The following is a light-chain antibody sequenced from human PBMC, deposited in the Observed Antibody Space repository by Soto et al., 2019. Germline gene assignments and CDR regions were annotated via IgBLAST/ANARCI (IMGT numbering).Light chain of an antibody. CDR3: QQYGRLWT. V-gene: IGKV3-20*01. J-gene: IGKJ1*01. CDR2: GAS. Sequence: EIVLTQSPGTLSLSPGERATLSCRASQSVSSSYLAWYQQKPGQAPRLLIYGASSRATGIPERFSGSGSGTDFTLTISRLEPEDFAMYYCQQYGRLWTFGQGTKVEIK. CDR1: QSVSSSY.